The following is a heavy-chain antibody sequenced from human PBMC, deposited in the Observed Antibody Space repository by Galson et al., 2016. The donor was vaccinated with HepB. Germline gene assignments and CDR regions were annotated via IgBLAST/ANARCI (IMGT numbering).Heavy chain of an antibody. CDR2: ISFDGSNK. CDR3: ARSKGYYYYAMDV. V-gene: IGHV3-30-3*01. Sequence: SLRLSCAASGFTFSTYAMHWVRQVPGKGLEWVAGISFDGSNKYYADSVKGRFTISRDNSKNTLYLQMNSLRPEDTAVHYCARSKGYYYYAMDVWGQGTTVTVSS. CDR1: GFTFSTYA. J-gene: IGHJ6*02.